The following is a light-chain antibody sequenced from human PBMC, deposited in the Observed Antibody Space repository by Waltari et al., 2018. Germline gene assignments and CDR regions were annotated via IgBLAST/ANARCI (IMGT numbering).Light chain of an antibody. CDR1: QSISNW. Sequence: DIQMTQSPSSVSAFVGDRVTITCRASQSISNWLAWYQQKPGKAPKLLIYGASDLHSGVPSRFSGSGAGTDFTRTISSLQAEDFATYYCQQVNSFPATFGGGTTVEIK. V-gene: IGKV1-12*01. J-gene: IGKJ4*01. CDR3: QQVNSFPAT. CDR2: GAS.